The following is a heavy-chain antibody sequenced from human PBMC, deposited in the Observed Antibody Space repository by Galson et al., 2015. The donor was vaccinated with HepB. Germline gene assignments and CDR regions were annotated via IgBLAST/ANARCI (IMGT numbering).Heavy chain of an antibody. CDR1: GFSGSSNY. D-gene: IGHD3-10*01. CDR3: ARGTFYYSSGSGGQFDY. Sequence: SLRLSCAASGFSGSSNYMSWVRQAPGKGLEWVSSFYSGGGTYYADSVKGRFTTSRHDSKNTLYLQMDNLRAEDTAVYYCARGTFYYSSGSGGQFDYWGQGTLVTVSS. CDR2: FYSGGGT. J-gene: IGHJ4*02. V-gene: IGHV3-53*04.